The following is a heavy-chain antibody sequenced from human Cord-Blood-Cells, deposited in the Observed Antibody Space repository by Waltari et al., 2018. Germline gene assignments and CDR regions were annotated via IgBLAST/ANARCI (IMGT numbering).Heavy chain of an antibody. J-gene: IGHJ3*02. Sequence: QVQLQESGPGLVKPSQTLSLTCTVSGGSISSGGYYWSWIRQHPGKGLEWIGYIYYRWSTYYNPSLKSRVTISVDTSKNQFSLKLSSVTAADTAVYYCARRSWGLLKKGAFDIWGQGTMVTVSS. CDR1: GGSISSGGYY. V-gene: IGHV4-31*03. CDR3: ARRSWGLLKKGAFDI. D-gene: IGHD2-21*02. CDR2: IYYRWST.